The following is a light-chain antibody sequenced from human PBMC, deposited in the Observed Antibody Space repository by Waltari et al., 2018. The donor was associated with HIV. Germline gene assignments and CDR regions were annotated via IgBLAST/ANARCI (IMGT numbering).Light chain of an antibody. V-gene: IGLV4-69*01. CDR2: INTDGSH. CDR3: QAWGAGIRV. Sequence: LGASVKLTCTLSSGHTSNAIAWHQQQPEKGPRFLLKINTDGSHDRGDGIPDRFSGSSSGAERYLTISSLQSEDEADYYCQAWGAGIRVFGGGTKLTVL. J-gene: IGLJ3*02. CDR1: SGHTSNA.